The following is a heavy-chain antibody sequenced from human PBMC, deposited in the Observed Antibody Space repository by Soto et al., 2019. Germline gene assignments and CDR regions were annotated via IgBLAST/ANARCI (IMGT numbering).Heavy chain of an antibody. CDR2: ISAHNGNT. V-gene: IGHV1-18*01. D-gene: IGHD1-1*01. J-gene: IGHJ4*02. CDR1: GYTFTSYG. Sequence: QAHLVQSGAEVKKPGASVKVSCKASGYTFTSYGITWVRQAPGQGLEWMGWISAHNGNTDYAQKLQGRVIVTRDTSTSTAYMELRCLRTDDTAVYYCARGRYGDYWGQGARVTVSS. CDR3: ARGRYGDY.